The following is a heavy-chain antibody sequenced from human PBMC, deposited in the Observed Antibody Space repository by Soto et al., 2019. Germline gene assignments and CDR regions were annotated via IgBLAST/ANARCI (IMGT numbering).Heavy chain of an antibody. CDR1: GFTFSSYG. CDR3: TKMGARQDAFDI. V-gene: IGHV3-30*18. CDR2: ISYDGSNK. J-gene: IGHJ3*02. Sequence: GGSLRLSCAASGFTFSSYGMHWVRQAPGKGLEWVAVISYDGSNKYYADSVRGQFTISRDNSKNTLYLQMNSLKPEDTAVYYCTKMGARQDAFDIWGQGTMVTV. D-gene: IGHD3-16*01.